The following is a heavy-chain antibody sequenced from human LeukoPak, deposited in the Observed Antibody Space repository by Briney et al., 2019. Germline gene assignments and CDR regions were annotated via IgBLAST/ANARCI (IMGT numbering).Heavy chain of an antibody. V-gene: IGHV4-34*01. CDR3: ARGPTVTTYNWFDP. D-gene: IGHD4-11*01. Sequence: SETLSLTCAVYGGSFSGYYWSWIRQPAGKGLEWIGEINHSGSTNYNPSLKSRVTISVDTSKNQFSLKLSSVTAADTAVYYCARGPTVTTYNWFDPWGQGTLVTVSS. J-gene: IGHJ5*02. CDR1: GGSFSGYY. CDR2: INHSGST.